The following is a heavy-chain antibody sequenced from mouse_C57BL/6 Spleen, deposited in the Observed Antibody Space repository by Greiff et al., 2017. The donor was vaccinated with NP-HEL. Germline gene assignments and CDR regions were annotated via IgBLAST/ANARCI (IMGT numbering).Heavy chain of an antibody. CDR3: ARSQLRLRYFDY. V-gene: IGHV1-55*01. Sequence: QVQLQQPGAELVKPGASVKMSCKASGYTFTSYWITWVKQRPGQGLEWIGDIYPGSGSTNYNEKFKSKATLTVATSSSTAYMQLSSLTSEDSAVYYCARSQLRLRYFDYWGQGTTLTVSS. J-gene: IGHJ2*01. CDR2: IYPGSGST. D-gene: IGHD3-2*02. CDR1: GYTFTSYW.